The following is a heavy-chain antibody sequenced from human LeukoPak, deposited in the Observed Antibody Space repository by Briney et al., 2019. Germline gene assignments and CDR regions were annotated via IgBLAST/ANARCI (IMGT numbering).Heavy chain of an antibody. CDR3: AKEGTAMASSYFDY. J-gene: IGHJ4*02. V-gene: IGHV3-30*18. CDR1: GFTFSSYG. Sequence: GGSLRLSCAASGFTFSSYGMQWVRQAPGKGLEWVAVISHDGTVQHYADSVKGRFTISRDNSDNTLYLQMNSLRDEDTAMYYCAKEGTAMASSYFDYWGQGTLITVSS. D-gene: IGHD5-18*01. CDR2: ISHDGTVQ.